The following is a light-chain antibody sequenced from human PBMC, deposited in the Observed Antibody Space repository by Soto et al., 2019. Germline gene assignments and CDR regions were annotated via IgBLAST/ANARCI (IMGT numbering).Light chain of an antibody. CDR2: LNSDGSH. CDR3: QTWGTGIQV. J-gene: IGLJ1*01. V-gene: IGLV4-69*01. CDR1: SGHSSYA. Sequence: QSMLTQSPSASASLGASVKLTCTLSSGHSSYAIAWHQQQPEKGPRYLMKLNSDGSHYKGGGIPDRFSGSSSGAERYLTISSLQSEDEADYYCQTWGTGIQVFGTGTKVTVL.